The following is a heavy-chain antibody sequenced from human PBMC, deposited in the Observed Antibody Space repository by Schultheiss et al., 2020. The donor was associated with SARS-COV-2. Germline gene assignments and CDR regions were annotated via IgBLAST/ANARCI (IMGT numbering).Heavy chain of an antibody. CDR2: IYYSGST. D-gene: IGHD5-18*01. CDR3: ARHLWYSYGRGGYYYYGMDV. V-gene: IGHV4-39*01. CDR1: GGSISSSSYY. Sequence: SQTLSLTCTVSGGSISSSSYYWGWIRQPPGKGLEWIGGIYYSGSTYDNPSLKSRVTIPVDTSKNQFSLKLSSVTAADTAVYYCARHLWYSYGRGGYYYYGMDVWGQGTTVTVSS. J-gene: IGHJ6*02.